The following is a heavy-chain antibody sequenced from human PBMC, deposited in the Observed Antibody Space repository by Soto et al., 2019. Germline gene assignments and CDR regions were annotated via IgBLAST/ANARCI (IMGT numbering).Heavy chain of an antibody. D-gene: IGHD6-13*01. CDR3: ARDLAYSSSWYYFDY. J-gene: IGHJ4*02. V-gene: IGHV3-48*02. CDR2: ISSSSSTI. CDR1: GFTFSSYS. Sequence: GGSLRLSCAASGFTFSSYSMNWVRQAPGKGLEWVSYISSSSSTIYYADSVKGRFTISRDNAKNSLYLQMNSLRDEDTAVYYCARDLAYSSSWYYFDYWGQGTLVTVSS.